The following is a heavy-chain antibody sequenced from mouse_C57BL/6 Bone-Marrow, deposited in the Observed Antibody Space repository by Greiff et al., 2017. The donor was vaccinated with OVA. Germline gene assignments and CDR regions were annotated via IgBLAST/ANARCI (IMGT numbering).Heavy chain of an antibody. CDR3: AREGNYGNDWYFDV. Sequence: VMLVESGAELVKPGASVKMSCKASGYTFTTYPIEWMKQNHGKSLEWIGNFHPYNDDTKYNEKFKGKATLTVEKSSSTVYLELSRLTSDDSAVYYCAREGNYGNDWYFDVWGTGTTVTVSS. J-gene: IGHJ1*03. CDR1: GYTFTTYP. V-gene: IGHV1-47*01. D-gene: IGHD2-1*01. CDR2: FHPYNDDT.